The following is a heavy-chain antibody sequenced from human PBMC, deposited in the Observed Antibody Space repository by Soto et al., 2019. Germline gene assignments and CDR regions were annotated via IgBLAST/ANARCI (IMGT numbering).Heavy chain of an antibody. D-gene: IGHD6-19*01. CDR1: GYTFTSYY. CDR3: ARGSSGWYTFSIYGMDV. CDR2: INPSGGST. V-gene: IGHV1-46*01. J-gene: IGHJ6*02. Sequence: GASVKVSCKASGYTFTSYYMHWVRQAPGQGLEWMGIINPSGGSTSYAQKFQGRVTMTRDTSTSTVYMELSSLRSEDTAVYYCARGSSGWYTFSIYGMDVWGQGTTVTVSS.